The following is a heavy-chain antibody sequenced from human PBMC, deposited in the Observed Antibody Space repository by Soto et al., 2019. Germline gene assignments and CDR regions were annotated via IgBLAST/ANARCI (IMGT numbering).Heavy chain of an antibody. CDR2: IIPIFGTA. J-gene: IGHJ4*02. Sequence: QVQLVQSGGEVKKPGSSVKVSCKASGGTFSSYAISWVRQAPGQGLEWMGGIIPIFGTADYAQKFQGRVTITADESTSTGNMVLSSLRSEDTAVYYCASHYDSSGYYYRGLDYWGQGTLVTVSS. D-gene: IGHD3-22*01. V-gene: IGHV1-69*12. CDR3: ASHYDSSGYYYRGLDY. CDR1: GGTFSSYA.